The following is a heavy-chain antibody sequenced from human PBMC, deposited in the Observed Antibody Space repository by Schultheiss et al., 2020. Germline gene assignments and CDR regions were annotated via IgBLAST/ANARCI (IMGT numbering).Heavy chain of an antibody. CDR3: ARRTYNWNYVDY. CDR1: GGSISINSYY. CDR2: IYYSGTT. D-gene: IGHD1-20*01. Sequence: SQTLSLTCTVSGGSISINSYYWGWIRQPPGKGLEWIGSIYYSGTTYYNPSLKSRVTISVDTSKNQFSLKLSSVTAADTAVYYCARRTYNWNYVDYWGQGTLVTVSS. J-gene: IGHJ4*02. V-gene: IGHV4-39*01.